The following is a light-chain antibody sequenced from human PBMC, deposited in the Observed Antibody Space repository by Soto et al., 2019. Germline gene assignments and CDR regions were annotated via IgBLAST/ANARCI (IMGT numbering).Light chain of an antibody. CDR3: SSQTSGSTRV. Sequence: QSALTQPASVSGSPGQSIAISCTGTSSDVGGYDYVSWYQQHPDKDPKLMIYEVTKRPSGVSNRFSGSKSGNTASLTISGLQPEDEADYYCSSQTSGSTRVFGSGTKLTVL. V-gene: IGLV2-14*01. CDR1: SSDVGGYDY. J-gene: IGLJ1*01. CDR2: EVT.